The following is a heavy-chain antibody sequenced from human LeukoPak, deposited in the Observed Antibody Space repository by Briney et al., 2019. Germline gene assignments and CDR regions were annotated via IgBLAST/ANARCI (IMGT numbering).Heavy chain of an antibody. CDR1: GFTFSTYN. CDR3: ATGDYGALDY. J-gene: IGHJ4*02. Sequence: GGSLRLSCAASGFTFSTYNMNWVRQAPGKGLEWVSSISSSSSYIYYADSVKGRFTISRDNAKNSLYLQMNSLRAEDTAVYYCATGDYGALDYWGQGTLVTVSS. V-gene: IGHV3-21*01. CDR2: ISSSSSYI. D-gene: IGHD4-17*01.